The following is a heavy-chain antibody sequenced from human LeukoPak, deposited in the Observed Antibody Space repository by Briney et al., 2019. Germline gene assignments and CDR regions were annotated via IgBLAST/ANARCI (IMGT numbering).Heavy chain of an antibody. CDR1: GGSISSGDYH. Sequence: SETLSLTCTVSGGSISSGDYHWRWIRQPPGKGLEWIGYIFHTGHTSYNPSLKSRVTISVDMSKNQLSLRLTSVTAADTAVYYCARGFYGAGSHFDFWGQGTLVTVSS. V-gene: IGHV4-30-2*01. CDR2: IFHTGHT. J-gene: IGHJ4*02. CDR3: ARGFYGAGSHFDF. D-gene: IGHD3-10*01.